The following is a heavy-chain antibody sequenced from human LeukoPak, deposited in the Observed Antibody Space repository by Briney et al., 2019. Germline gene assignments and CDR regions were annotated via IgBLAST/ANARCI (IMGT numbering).Heavy chain of an antibody. CDR2: IIPIFGTA. CDR3: ARAPLDLITMIARYFDY. J-gene: IGHJ4*02. CDR1: GGTFSSYA. V-gene: IGHV1-69*13. Sequence: GASVKVSCKASGGTFSSYAISWVRQAPGQGLEWMGGIIPIFGTANYAQKFQGRVTITADESTSTAYMELSSLRSEDTAVYYCARAPLDLITMIARYFDYWGQGTLVTVSS. D-gene: IGHD3-22*01.